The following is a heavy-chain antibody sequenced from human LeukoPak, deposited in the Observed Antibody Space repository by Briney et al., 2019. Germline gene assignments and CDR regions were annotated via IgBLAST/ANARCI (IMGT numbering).Heavy chain of an antibody. Sequence: GGSLRLSCAASGFTFNSYGMHWVRQAPGKGLEWVAIISYDGSNQYFADPVKGRFTISRDNSKNTLYLQMNSLRAEDTAVYYCAKDLYCSGGSCYSSGVGYNYFDYWGQGTLVTVSS. CDR1: GFTFNSYG. CDR3: AKDLYCSGGSCYSSGVGYNYFDY. CDR2: ISYDGSNQ. V-gene: IGHV3-30*18. J-gene: IGHJ4*02. D-gene: IGHD2-15*01.